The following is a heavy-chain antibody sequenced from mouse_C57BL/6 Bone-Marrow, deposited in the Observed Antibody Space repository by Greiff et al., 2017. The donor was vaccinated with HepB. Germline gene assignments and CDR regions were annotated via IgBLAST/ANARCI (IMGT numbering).Heavy chain of an antibody. V-gene: IGHV1-76*01. CDR1: GYTFTDYY. D-gene: IGHD2-1*01. CDR3: ARRIYYGNHWYFDV. J-gene: IGHJ1*03. CDR2: IYPGSGNT. Sequence: QVQLQQSGAELVRPGASVKLSCKASGYTFTDYYINWVKQRPGQGLEWIARIYPGSGNTYYNEKFKGKATLTAEKSSSTAYMQLSSLTSEDSAVYFCARRIYYGNHWYFDVWGTGTTVTVSS.